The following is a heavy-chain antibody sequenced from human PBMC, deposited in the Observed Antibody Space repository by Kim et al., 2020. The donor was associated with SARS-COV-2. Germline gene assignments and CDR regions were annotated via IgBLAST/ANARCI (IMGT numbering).Heavy chain of an antibody. Sequence: GGSLRLSCAASGFTFGDYAMHWVRQAPGKGLEWVSGISWNSGSIGYADSVKGRFTISRDNAKNSLYLQMNSLRAEDTALYYCAKDRGYKSWDRIDYWGQGTLVTVSS. V-gene: IGHV3-9*01. J-gene: IGHJ4*02. D-gene: IGHD1-1*01. CDR3: AKDRGYKSWDRIDY. CDR1: GFTFGDYA. CDR2: ISWNSGSI.